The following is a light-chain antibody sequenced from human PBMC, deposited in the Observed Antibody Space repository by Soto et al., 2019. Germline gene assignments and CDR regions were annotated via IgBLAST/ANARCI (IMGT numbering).Light chain of an antibody. Sequence: EIVLTQSPATLSLSPGERATLSCRASQSVGSYLAWYQQHPGQAPRLLIYDVSNRATGIPARFSGSGSGIDFTLTISSLEPEDFAVYYCQHRSNWPPFTFGPGTKVDIK. J-gene: IGKJ3*01. CDR3: QHRSNWPPFT. CDR1: QSVGSY. V-gene: IGKV3-11*01. CDR2: DVS.